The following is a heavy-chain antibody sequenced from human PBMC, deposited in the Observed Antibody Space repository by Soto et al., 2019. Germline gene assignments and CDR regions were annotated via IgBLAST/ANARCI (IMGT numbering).Heavy chain of an antibody. V-gene: IGHV3-23*01. Sequence: GGSLRLSCAASGFTFSSYAMSWVRQAPGKGLEWVSAISGSGGSTHYADSVKGRFTISRDNSKNTLYLQMNSLRAEDTAVYYCAGGDYNNYYFDYWGQGTLVTVSS. CDR3: AGGDYNNYYFDY. CDR2: ISGSGGST. D-gene: IGHD4-4*01. CDR1: GFTFSSYA. J-gene: IGHJ4*02.